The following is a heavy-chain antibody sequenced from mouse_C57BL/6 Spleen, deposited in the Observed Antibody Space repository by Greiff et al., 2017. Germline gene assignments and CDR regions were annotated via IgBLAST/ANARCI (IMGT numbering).Heavy chain of an antibody. V-gene: IGHV1-69*01. CDR3: ARFIEGFAY. CDR2: IDPSDSYT. Sequence: QVQLQQPGAELVMPGASVKLSCKASGYTFTSYWMHWVKQRPGQGLEWIGEIDPSDSYTNYNQKVKGKSTLTVDKSSSTAYMQLSSLTSEDSAVYYCARFIEGFAYWGQGTLVTVSA. CDR1: GYTFTSYW. J-gene: IGHJ3*01. D-gene: IGHD1-1*01.